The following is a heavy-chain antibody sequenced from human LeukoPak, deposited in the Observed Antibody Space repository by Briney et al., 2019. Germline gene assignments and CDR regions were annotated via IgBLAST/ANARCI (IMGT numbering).Heavy chain of an antibody. D-gene: IGHD3-22*01. CDR1: GYTFTSYD. V-gene: IGHV1-8*01. Sequence: GTSVKVSCKASGYTFTSYDINWVRQATGQGLEWMGWMNPNSGNTGYAQKFQGRVTMTRDTSISTAYMELSRLRSDDTAVYYCARDHDSSGYYLGWAFDYWGQGILVTVSS. CDR2: MNPNSGNT. J-gene: IGHJ4*02. CDR3: ARDHDSSGYYLGWAFDY.